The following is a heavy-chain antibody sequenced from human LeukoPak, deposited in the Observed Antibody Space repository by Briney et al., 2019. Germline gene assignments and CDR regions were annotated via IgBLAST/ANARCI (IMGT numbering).Heavy chain of an antibody. CDR2: INASNGNT. CDR3: AIAYGSGVDY. V-gene: IGHV1-3*03. J-gene: IGHJ4*02. D-gene: IGHD3-10*01. CDR1: GYTFTSYA. Sequence: ASVKVSCKASGYTFTSYAMHWVRQAPGQRLEWMGWINASNGNTRYSQEFQGRVTITRDTSASTAYMELSSLRAEDMAVYYCAIAYGSGVDYWGQGTLVTVSS.